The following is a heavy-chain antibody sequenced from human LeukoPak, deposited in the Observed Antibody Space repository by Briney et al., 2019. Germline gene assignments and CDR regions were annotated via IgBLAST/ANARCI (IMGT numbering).Heavy chain of an antibody. J-gene: IGHJ4*02. CDR1: GGSISSSTYF. V-gene: IGHV4-39*07. Sequence: SETLSLICTVSGGSISSSTYFWGWIRQPPGKGLEWIGSMYYSGSTYYNPSLKSRVTISVDTSKNQFSLKLRSVTAADTAVYYCARRYGSGSSGTFDYWGQGTLVTVSS. D-gene: IGHD3-10*01. CDR2: MYYSGST. CDR3: ARRYGSGSSGTFDY.